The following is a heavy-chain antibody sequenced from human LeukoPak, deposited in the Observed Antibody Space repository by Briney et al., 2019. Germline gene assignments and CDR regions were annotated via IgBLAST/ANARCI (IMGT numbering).Heavy chain of an antibody. CDR3: AKDSYDTSGSRFDY. J-gene: IGHJ4*02. V-gene: IGHV3-23*01. Sequence: GGSLRLSCAASGFAFSSYAMSWVRQAPGKGLEWVSALSGSGDSTYYAGSVKGRFTISRDNSKNTLYLQMNSLRAEDTAVYYCAKDSYDTSGSRFDYWGQGTLVTVSA. D-gene: IGHD3-22*01. CDR2: LSGSGDST. CDR1: GFAFSSYA.